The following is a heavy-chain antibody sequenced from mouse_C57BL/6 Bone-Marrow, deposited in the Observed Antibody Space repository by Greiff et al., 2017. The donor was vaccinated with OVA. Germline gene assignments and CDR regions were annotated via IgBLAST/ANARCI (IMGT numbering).Heavy chain of an antibody. CDR3: TDHYYGSSYWYFDV. CDR1: GFNIKDDY. V-gene: IGHV14-4*01. CDR2: IDPENGDT. Sequence: EVQGVESGAELVRPGASVKLSCTASGFNIKDDYMHWVKQRPEQGLEWIGWIDPENGDTEYDSKFQGKATITADTSSNTAYLQLSSLTSEDTAVYYGTDHYYGSSYWYFDVWGTGTTVTVSS. D-gene: IGHD1-1*01. J-gene: IGHJ1*03.